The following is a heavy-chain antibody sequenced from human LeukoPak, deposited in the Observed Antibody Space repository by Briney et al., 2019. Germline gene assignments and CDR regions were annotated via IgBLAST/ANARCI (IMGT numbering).Heavy chain of an antibody. CDR1: GGTYSSYA. Sequence: SVKVSCKASGGTYSSYAISWVRQAPGQGLEWMGGIIPIFGTANYAQKFQGRVTITADESTSTAYMELSSLRSEDTAVYYCASRPPGDYYYYYMDVWGKGTTVTVSS. CDR3: ASRPPGDYYYYYMDV. J-gene: IGHJ6*03. D-gene: IGHD3-10*01. CDR2: IIPIFGTA. V-gene: IGHV1-69*01.